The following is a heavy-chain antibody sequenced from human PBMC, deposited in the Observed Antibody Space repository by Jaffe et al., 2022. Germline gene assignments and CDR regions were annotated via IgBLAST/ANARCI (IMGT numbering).Heavy chain of an antibody. D-gene: IGHD3-10*01. V-gene: IGHV4-61*02. J-gene: IGHJ4*02. CDR2: IYTSGST. CDR1: GGSISSGSYY. Sequence: QVQLQESGPGLVKPSQTLSLTCTVSGGSISSGSYYWSWIRQPAGKGLEWIGRIYTSGSTNYNPSLKSRVTISVDTSKNQFSLKLSSVTAADTAVYYCARLLKETDYYGSGSYPCCDYWGQGTLVTVSS. CDR3: ARLLKETDYYGSGSYPCCDY.